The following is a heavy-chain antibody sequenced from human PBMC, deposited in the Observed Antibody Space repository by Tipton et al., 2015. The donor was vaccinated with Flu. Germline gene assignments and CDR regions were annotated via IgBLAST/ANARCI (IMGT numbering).Heavy chain of an antibody. V-gene: IGHV5-51*01. J-gene: IGHJ6*02. Sequence: QLVQSGAEVKKPGESLKISCKGSGYSFTNYWIGWARQMSGKGLEWMGIIYPRDSDTRYSPSFQGQVIISADKSISTAYLQWSSLKASDTAMYYCARWGAPRTLHYYYYGMDVWGQGTTVTVSS. CDR1: GYSFTNYW. CDR2: IYPRDSDT. CDR3: ARWGAPRTLHYYYYGMDV. D-gene: IGHD1-26*01.